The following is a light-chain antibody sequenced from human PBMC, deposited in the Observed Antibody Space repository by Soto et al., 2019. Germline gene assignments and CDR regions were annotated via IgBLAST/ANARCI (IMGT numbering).Light chain of an antibody. CDR2: GAC. J-gene: IGKJ1*01. V-gene: IGKV3-20*01. Sequence: EIVLTQSPGTLSLSPGEGATLSCRASQSVTGSYLAWYQQKRGQAPRLLIYGACSKANGIPDRIRGSGSGTDFTHTISRLEPEDIAVYYCQQYGSSPRTFGQGTKVEIK. CDR1: QSVTGSY. CDR3: QQYGSSPRT.